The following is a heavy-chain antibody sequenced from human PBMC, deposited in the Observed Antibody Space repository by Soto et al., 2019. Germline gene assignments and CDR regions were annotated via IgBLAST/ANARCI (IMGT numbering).Heavy chain of an antibody. CDR1: GFTFSSYA. D-gene: IGHD2-8*02. CDR2: ISGSGGST. J-gene: IGHJ5*02. Sequence: EVQLLESGGGLVQPGGSLRLSCAASGFTFSSYAMSWVRQAPGKGLEWVSAISGSGGSTYYADSVKGRFTISRDNYKNKLYLQLNSLRAEDPAVYYCAKGEVVYTGGFDHWGQGTLVTVSS. CDR3: AKGEVVYTGGFDH. V-gene: IGHV3-23*01.